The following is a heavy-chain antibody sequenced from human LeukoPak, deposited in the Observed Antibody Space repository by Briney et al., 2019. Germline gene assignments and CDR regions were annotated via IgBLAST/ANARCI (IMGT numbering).Heavy chain of an antibody. CDR3: ATENCSSTSCYYWYFDL. CDR1: GYTLTELS. V-gene: IGHV1-24*01. J-gene: IGHJ2*01. CDR2: FDPEDGET. Sequence: ASVKVSCKVSGYTLTELSMHWVRQAPGRGLEWMGGFDPEDGETIYAQKFQGRVTMTEDTSTDTAYMEPSSLRSEDTAVYYCATENCSSTSCYYWYFDLWGRGTLVTVSS. D-gene: IGHD2-2*01.